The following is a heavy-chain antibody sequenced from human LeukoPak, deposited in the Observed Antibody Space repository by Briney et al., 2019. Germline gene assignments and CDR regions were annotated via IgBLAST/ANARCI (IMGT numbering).Heavy chain of an antibody. V-gene: IGHV3-33*01. CDR1: GFTFSSYG. J-gene: IGHJ4*02. CDR2: IWCDGSNK. CDR3: ARAIYCSGASCSGYFDY. D-gene: IGHD2-15*01. Sequence: GRSLRLSCAASGFTFSSYGMHWVRQAPGKGLEWVAVIWCDGSNKYYADSVKGLFTISRDNSKNTLYLLMNRLRAEDTAVYYCARAIYCSGASCSGYFDYWGQGTLVTVSS.